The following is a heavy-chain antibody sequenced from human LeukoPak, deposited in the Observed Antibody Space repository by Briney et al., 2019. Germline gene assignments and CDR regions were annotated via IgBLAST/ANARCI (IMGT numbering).Heavy chain of an antibody. J-gene: IGHJ4*02. V-gene: IGHV1-69*13. CDR1: GGTFSTSA. Sequence: ASVKVSCKPSGGTFSTSAISWVRRAPGQGLEWMGGIIPIFGTGNYAQKFQGRVTITADEFTSTAYMELSSLTSEDTAVYYCASGLGDSSGYYFSDNWGQGTLVTVSS. D-gene: IGHD3-22*01. CDR3: ASGLGDSSGYYFSDN. CDR2: IIPIFGTG.